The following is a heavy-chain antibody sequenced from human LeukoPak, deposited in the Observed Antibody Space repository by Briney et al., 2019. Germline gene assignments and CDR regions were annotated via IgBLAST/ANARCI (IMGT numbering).Heavy chain of an antibody. CDR2: ISYDGSNR. CDR3: AKDLNTYRYDSRDLQH. CDR1: GFSFNPYG. J-gene: IGHJ1*01. D-gene: IGHD3-22*01. Sequence: GGSLSLSCEASGFSFNPYGMHWVRQGPGKGLEWLAVISYDGSNRWYADSVKGRYTISRDNSKNTLYLQMNSLRPEDTAVYFCAKDLNTYRYDSRDLQHWGQGILVTVSS. V-gene: IGHV3-30*18.